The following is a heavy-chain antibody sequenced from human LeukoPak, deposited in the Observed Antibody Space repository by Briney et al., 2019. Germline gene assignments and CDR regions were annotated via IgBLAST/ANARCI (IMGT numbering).Heavy chain of an antibody. CDR1: GFTFSSYA. CDR2: ISYDGSNK. V-gene: IGHV3-30-3*01. D-gene: IGHD6-19*01. J-gene: IGHJ4*02. CDR3: ARSGSGWFDY. Sequence: GGSLRLSCAASGFTFSSYAMHWVRQAPGKGLEWVAVISYDGSNKYYADSVKGRFTISRDNSKNTLYLQMSSLRAEDTAVYYCARSGSGWFDYWGQGTLVTVSS.